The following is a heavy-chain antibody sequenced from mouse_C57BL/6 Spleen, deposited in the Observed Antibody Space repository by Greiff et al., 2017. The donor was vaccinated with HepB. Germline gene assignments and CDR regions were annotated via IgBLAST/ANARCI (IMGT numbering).Heavy chain of an antibody. CDR3: ARRTTGAAAGFDY. CDR2: IYPRSGNT. D-gene: IGHD1-1*01. Sequence: VKLMESGAELARPGASVKLSCKASGYTFTSYGISWVKQRTGQGLEWIGEIYPRSGNTYYNEKFKGKATLTADKSSSTAYMELRSLTSEDSAVYVCARRTTGAAAGFDYWGQGTTLTVSS. V-gene: IGHV1-81*01. J-gene: IGHJ2*01. CDR1: GYTFTSYG.